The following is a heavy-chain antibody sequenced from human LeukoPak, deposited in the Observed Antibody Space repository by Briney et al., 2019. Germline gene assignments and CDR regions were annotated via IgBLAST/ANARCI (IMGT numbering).Heavy chain of an antibody. Sequence: GGSLRLSCAASGFTFSSYWMSWVRQAPGKGLEWVANIKQDGSEKYYVDSVKGRFTISRDNAKNSLYLQMNSLRAEDTAVYYCARVGGGYELGSFDYWGQGTLVTVSS. D-gene: IGHD5-12*01. CDR3: ARVGGGYELGSFDY. V-gene: IGHV3-7*01. CDR2: IKQDGSEK. J-gene: IGHJ4*02. CDR1: GFTFSSYW.